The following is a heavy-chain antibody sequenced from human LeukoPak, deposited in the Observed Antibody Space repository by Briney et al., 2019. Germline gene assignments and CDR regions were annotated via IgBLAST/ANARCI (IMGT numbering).Heavy chain of an antibody. V-gene: IGHV4-38-2*01. CDR3: ARRTIFGVVITYAFDI. J-gene: IGHJ3*02. CDR1: GGSFSGYY. D-gene: IGHD3-3*01. Sequence: PSETLSLTRAVYGGSFSGYYWGWIRQPPGKGLEWIGSIYHSGSTYYNPSLKSRVTISVDTSKNQFSLKLSSVTAADTAVYYCARRTIFGVVITYAFDIWGQGTMVTVSS. CDR2: IYHSGST.